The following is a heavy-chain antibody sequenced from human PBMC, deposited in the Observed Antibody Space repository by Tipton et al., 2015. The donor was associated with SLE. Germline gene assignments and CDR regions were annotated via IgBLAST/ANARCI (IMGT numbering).Heavy chain of an antibody. J-gene: IGHJ4*02. V-gene: IGHV4-39*01. Sequence: TLSLTCTVSGGSISSSSYYWGWIRQPPGKGLEWFGSIYYSGSTYYNPSLKSRVTISVDTSKNQFSLKLTSVTAADTAVYYCARLFGASSWSEPDYWGQGTLVTVSS. CDR1: GGSISSSSYY. CDR3: ARLFGASSWSEPDY. CDR2: IYYSGST. D-gene: IGHD6-13*01.